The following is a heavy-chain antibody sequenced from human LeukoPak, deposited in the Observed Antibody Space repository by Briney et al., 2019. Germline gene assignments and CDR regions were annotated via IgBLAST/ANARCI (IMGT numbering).Heavy chain of an antibody. CDR3: ARLHGTEDF. CDR1: GGSISSSSYH. Sequence: SETLSLTCTVSGGSISSSSYHWGWIRQPPGKGLEWIGSIYYSGSTYYIPSPKNPATISVDTSKNQFSLKLSSVTAADTAVYYCARLHGTEDFWGQGTLVTVSS. D-gene: IGHD5-24*01. J-gene: IGHJ4*02. V-gene: IGHV4-39*07. CDR2: IYYSGST.